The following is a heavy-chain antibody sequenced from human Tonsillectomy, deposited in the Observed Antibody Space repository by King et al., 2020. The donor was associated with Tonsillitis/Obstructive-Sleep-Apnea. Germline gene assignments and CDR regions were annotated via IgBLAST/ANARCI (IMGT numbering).Heavy chain of an antibody. D-gene: IGHD2-15*01. CDR2: INHSGTT. V-gene: IGHV4-34*01. CDR3: ARVCTPVPVGGRYHHPILVNYYYYMDV. J-gene: IGHJ6*03. CDR1: GGSFSAYY. Sequence: VQLQQWGAGLLKPSETLSLTCAVYGGSFSAYYWNWIRQPPGKGLEWIGEINHSGTTNYNPSLKSRVTISIDTSKNQFSLKLSSVTAADTAVYYCARVCTPVPVGGRYHHPILVNYYYYMDVWGKGTTVTVSS.